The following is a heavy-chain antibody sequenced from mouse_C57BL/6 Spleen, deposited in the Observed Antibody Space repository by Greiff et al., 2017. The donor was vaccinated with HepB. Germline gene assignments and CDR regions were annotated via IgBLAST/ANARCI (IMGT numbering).Heavy chain of an antibody. Sequence: EVQGVESGGGLVKPGGSLKLSCAASGFTFSDYGMHWVRQAPEKGLEWVAYISSGSSTIYYADTVKGLFTISRDNAKNTLFLQMTSLRSEDTAMYYCARRDYDRYYAMDYWGQGTSVTVSS. CDR1: GFTFSDYG. CDR2: ISSGSSTI. J-gene: IGHJ4*01. CDR3: ARRDYDRYYAMDY. D-gene: IGHD2-4*01. V-gene: IGHV5-17*01.